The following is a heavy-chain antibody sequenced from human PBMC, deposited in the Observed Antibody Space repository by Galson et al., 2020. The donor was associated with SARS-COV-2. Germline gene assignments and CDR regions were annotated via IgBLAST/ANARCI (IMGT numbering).Heavy chain of an antibody. CDR2: ISRKVYGPTT. V-gene: IGHV3-49*04. J-gene: IGHJ4*02. CDR1: GFTLGDYT. CDR3: ARETPHVDVAMCWFNYFAS. D-gene: IGHD5-18*01. Sequence: ETGGPLRLSFKASGFTLGDYTMSWVRQAPGKGLEWVGFISRKVYGPTTHHAASVRGRFSISRDDFESIAYLQMNSLKTEDTAVYFCARETPHVDVAMCWFNYFASWGQGTLVTVSS.